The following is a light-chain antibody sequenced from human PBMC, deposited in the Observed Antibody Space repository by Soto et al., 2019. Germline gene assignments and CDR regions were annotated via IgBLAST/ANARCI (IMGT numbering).Light chain of an antibody. Sequence: QSVLTQPPSVSGAPGQRVTISCTGSSSNFGAGRDVHWYQQLPGTAPRLLIYGNNNRPSGVPDRFSASKSGTSASLATTGLQAEDEADFYCQSFDSSLSAYVFGTGTKVTVL. CDR3: QSFDSSLSAYV. V-gene: IGLV1-40*01. CDR2: GNN. CDR1: SSNFGAGRD. J-gene: IGLJ1*01.